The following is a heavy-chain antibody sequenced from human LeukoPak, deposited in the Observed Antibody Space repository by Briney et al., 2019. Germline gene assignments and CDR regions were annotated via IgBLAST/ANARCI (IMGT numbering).Heavy chain of an antibody. V-gene: IGHV4-38-2*02. Sequence: PSETLSLTCAVSGYSISSGYYWGWIRPPPGKGLEWIGSIYHSGSTYYNPSLKSRVTISVDTSKNQFSLKLSSVTAADTAVYYCARDLPGYCSSTSCYLYYGMDVWGKGTTVTVSS. CDR1: GYSISSGYY. J-gene: IGHJ6*04. D-gene: IGHD2-2*01. CDR3: ARDLPGYCSSTSCYLYYGMDV. CDR2: IYHSGST.